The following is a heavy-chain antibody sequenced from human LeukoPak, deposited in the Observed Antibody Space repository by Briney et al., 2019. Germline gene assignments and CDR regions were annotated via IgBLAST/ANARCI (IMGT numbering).Heavy chain of an antibody. J-gene: IGHJ4*02. Sequence: PGGSLLLSCAASGFTFSSYAMSWVRQAPGKGLEWVSGIFGSGGTTYYADSVKGRFTLSRDNSKNTLSLQMNSLRAEDTAVYYCAKDGDTAMVRYFFDYWGQGTLVTVSS. D-gene: IGHD5-18*01. CDR2: IFGSGGTT. CDR3: AKDGDTAMVRYFFDY. CDR1: GFTFSSYA. V-gene: IGHV3-23*01.